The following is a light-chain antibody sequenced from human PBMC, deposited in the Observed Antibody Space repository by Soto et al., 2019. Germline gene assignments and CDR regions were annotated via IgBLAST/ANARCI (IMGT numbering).Light chain of an antibody. CDR2: AAS. J-gene: IGKJ2*01. CDR1: QSISSS. CDR3: QQYGNWPFT. V-gene: IGKV3-15*01. Sequence: EIVMTQSPATLSVSPGERATLSCRASQSISSSLAWYQQSPGQAPRLLIYAASTRAADTPARFSASGFGTEFTLTISRLQSEDFVVYFCQQYGNWPFTFGQGTKLEI.